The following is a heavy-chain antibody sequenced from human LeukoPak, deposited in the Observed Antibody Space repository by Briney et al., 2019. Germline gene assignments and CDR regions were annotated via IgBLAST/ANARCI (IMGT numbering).Heavy chain of an antibody. V-gene: IGHV4-59*12. D-gene: IGHD3-10*01. Sequence: SETLSLTCTVSGGSISSYYWSWIRQPAGKGLEWIGEIYHSGSTNYNPSLKSRVTISVDKSKNQFSLKLSSVTAADTAVYYCARGRRRGITMVRGVSTRDYYYMDVWGKGTTVTISS. CDR3: ARGRRRGITMVRGVSTRDYYYMDV. J-gene: IGHJ6*03. CDR1: GGSISSYY. CDR2: IYHSGST.